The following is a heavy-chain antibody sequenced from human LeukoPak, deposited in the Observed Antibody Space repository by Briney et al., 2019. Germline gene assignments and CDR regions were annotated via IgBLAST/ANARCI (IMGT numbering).Heavy chain of an antibody. Sequence: SETLSLTCTVSGDSISSSDYYWGWNRQPPGKGLGWIGTISYSGSTYYNPSLQSRVTISVDTSKNQFSLELSSVTAADTAVYYCARGSRRLADFHYWGQGTLVTVSS. D-gene: IGHD1-26*01. J-gene: IGHJ4*02. CDR1: GDSISSSDYY. V-gene: IGHV4-39*01. CDR3: ARGSRRLADFHY. CDR2: ISYSGST.